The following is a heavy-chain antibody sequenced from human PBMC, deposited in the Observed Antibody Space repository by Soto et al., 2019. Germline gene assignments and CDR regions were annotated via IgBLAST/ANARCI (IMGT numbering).Heavy chain of an antibody. CDR1: GGTFSSYA. CDR3: AHCHGYYYYYGMDV. Sequence: QVQLVQSGAEVKKPGSSVMVSCKASGGTFSSYAISWVRQAPGQGIEWMGGIIPIFGTANYAQKFQGRVTITADESTSTAYMELSSLRSEDTAVYYCAHCHGYYYYYGMDVWGQGTTVTVSS. V-gene: IGHV1-69*01. CDR2: IIPIFGTA. J-gene: IGHJ6*02.